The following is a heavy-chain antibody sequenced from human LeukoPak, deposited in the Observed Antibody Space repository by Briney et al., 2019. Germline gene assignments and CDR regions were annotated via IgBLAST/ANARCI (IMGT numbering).Heavy chain of an antibody. Sequence: SETLSLTCAVYGGSLSGYYWTWVRQPPGKGLEWIGEISHSGSTNYNPSLKSRVTISVDTSKNQFSLKLSSVTAADTAVYYCARAIAVAEALDYWGQGTLVTVSS. V-gene: IGHV4-34*01. CDR1: GGSLSGYY. CDR3: ARAIAVAEALDY. CDR2: ISHSGST. J-gene: IGHJ4*02. D-gene: IGHD6-19*01.